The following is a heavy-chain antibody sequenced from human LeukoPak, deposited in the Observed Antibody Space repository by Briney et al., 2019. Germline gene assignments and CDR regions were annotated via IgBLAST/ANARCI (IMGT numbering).Heavy chain of an antibody. Sequence: AGGSLRLSCAASGSTLSRYDMHWVRQATGKTLEWVSTIGIAGDTYYPGSVKGRLTISRENAKNSLYLQMNSLRAGDTAVYYCARGRMDAFDIWGQGTMVTVSS. V-gene: IGHV3-13*01. J-gene: IGHJ3*02. CDR1: GSTLSRYD. CDR3: ARGRMDAFDI. CDR2: IGIAGDT.